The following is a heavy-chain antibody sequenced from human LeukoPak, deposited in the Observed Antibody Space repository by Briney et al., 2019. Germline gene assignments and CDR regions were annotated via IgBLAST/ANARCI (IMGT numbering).Heavy chain of an antibody. CDR1: GFTFSSYA. D-gene: IGHD3-3*01. CDR3: AKTENYDFWTFNWFDP. CDR2: ISGSGGST. V-gene: IGHV3-23*01. Sequence: PGGSLRLSCAASGFTFSSYAMSWVRQAPGKGLEWVSAISGSGGSTYYADSVKGRFTISRDNSKNTLYLQMNSLRAEDTAVYYCAKTENYDFWTFNWFDPWGQGTLVTVSS. J-gene: IGHJ5*02.